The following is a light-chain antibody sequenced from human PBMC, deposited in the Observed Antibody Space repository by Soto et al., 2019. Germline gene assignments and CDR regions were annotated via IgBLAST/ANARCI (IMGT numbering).Light chain of an antibody. CDR2: DAS. CDR3: QQRGDWTPYT. V-gene: IGKV3-11*01. J-gene: IGKJ2*01. CDR1: QSVSSY. Sequence: EIVLTQSPATLSLSPGERATLSCRASQSVSSYLAWYQQKPGQAPRLLIYDASNRATGIPARFSGSGSGTDFTLTISSLEPDDFAVYYCQQRGDWTPYTFGQGTKLEIK.